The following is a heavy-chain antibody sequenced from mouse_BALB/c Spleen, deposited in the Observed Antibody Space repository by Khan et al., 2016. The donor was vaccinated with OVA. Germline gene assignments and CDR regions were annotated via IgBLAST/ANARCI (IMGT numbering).Heavy chain of an antibody. J-gene: IGHJ2*01. Sequence: VQLKQSGPGLAKPSQSLSLTCTVTGYSITSDYAWNWIRQFPGNKLEWMGYISYSGRTSYNPSLKSRISITRDTSKNQFFLQLISVTTEDTATYYCARGRGYWGQGTTLTVSS. CDR2: ISYSGRT. CDR3: ARGRGY. V-gene: IGHV3-2*02. CDR1: GYSITSDYA.